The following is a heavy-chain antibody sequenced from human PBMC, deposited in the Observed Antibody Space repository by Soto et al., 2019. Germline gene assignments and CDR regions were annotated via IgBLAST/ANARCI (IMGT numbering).Heavy chain of an antibody. V-gene: IGHV4-34*01. CDR3: ANLGYCSGGSCKHAFDI. CDR2: INHSGST. Sequence: SETLSYLFPVYGGSLIASDWLLIRLPPGKGLEWIGEINHSGSTNYNPSLKSRVTISVDTSKNQFSLKLSSVTAADTAVYYCANLGYCSGGSCKHAFDIWGQGTMVT. D-gene: IGHD2-15*01. J-gene: IGHJ3*02. CDR1: GGSLIASD.